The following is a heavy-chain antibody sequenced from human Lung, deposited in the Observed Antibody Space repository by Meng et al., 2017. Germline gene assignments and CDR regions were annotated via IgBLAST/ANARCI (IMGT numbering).Heavy chain of an antibody. CDR1: GGIFRNLW. Sequence: GESLKISCVASGGIFRNLWLTWVRQAPGKGLEWVGRIKSKVNGGTTDLAAPGKGRFTISSDDPENTLYLKMNRLKTEDTYVSDCTTDLPVTERGVSTTWGQGTLVTVSS. CDR2: IKSKVNGGTT. V-gene: IGHV3-15*01. CDR3: TTDLPVTERGVSTT. D-gene: IGHD3-10*01. J-gene: IGHJ5*02.